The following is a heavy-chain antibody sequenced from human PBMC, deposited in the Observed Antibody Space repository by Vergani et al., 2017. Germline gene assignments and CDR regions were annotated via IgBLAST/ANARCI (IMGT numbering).Heavy chain of an antibody. V-gene: IGHV3-30*02. CDR1: GFTFNRYG. CDR2: VLFDE. Sequence: QVQLVQSGGGVVQPGGSLRLSCVASGFTFNRYGMQWVRQAPGKGLEWVAYVLFDEYYADSVKGRFIVSRDNSNDALYLQMNSLRAEDTAVYYCAKTSGGYSYGYYPYYYGMDVWGQGTTVTVSS. CDR3: AKTSGGYSYGYYPYYYGMDV. J-gene: IGHJ6*02. D-gene: IGHD5-18*01.